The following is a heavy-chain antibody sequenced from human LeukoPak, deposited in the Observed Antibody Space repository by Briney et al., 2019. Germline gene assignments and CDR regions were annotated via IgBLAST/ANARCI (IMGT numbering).Heavy chain of an antibody. D-gene: IGHD4-23*01. V-gene: IGHV4-59*01. J-gene: IGHJ4*02. CDR2: IYYTGSI. CDR1: GGSISSYY. CDR3: ARGARWNDY. Sequence: SETLSLTCSVSGGSISSYYWSWIRQPPGKGLEWIGYIYYTGSINYNPSLKSRVTISVDTSKNPFSLKLSSVTAADTAVYYCARGARWNDYWGQGTLVTVSS.